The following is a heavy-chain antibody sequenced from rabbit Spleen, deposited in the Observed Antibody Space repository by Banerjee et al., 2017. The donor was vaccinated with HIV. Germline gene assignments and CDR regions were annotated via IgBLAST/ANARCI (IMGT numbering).Heavy chain of an antibody. CDR2: IYGGSSGST. J-gene: IGHJ3*01. D-gene: IGHD1-1*01. CDR1: GFSFSGSHH. Sequence: QSLEESGGGLVKPGGTLTLTCTVSGFSFSGSHHMCWVRQAPGKGLEWIACIYGGSSGSTYYASWAKGRFTISKASSTTVFLQMTSLTAADTATYFCARDLPDIIGWNFGFWGQGTLVTVS. CDR3: ARDLPDIIGWNFGF. V-gene: IGHV1S40*01.